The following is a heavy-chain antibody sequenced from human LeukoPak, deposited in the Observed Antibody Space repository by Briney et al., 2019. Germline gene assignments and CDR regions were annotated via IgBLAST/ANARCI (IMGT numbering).Heavy chain of an antibody. CDR1: GFTFSSYG. CDR3: TTEAPTYPDSYSGYESTFDY. CDR2: IKSKTDGGTT. V-gene: IGHV3-15*01. Sequence: PGRSLRLSCAASGFTFSSYGMHWVRQAPGKGLEWVGRIKSKTDGGTTDYAAPVKGRFTISRDDSKNTLYLQMNSLKTEDTAVYYCTTEAPTYPDSYSGYESTFDYWAREPWSPSPQ. D-gene: IGHD5-12*01. J-gene: IGHJ4*02.